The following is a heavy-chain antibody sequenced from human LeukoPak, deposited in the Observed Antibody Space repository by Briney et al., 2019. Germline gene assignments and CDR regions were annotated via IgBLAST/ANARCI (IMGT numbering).Heavy chain of an antibody. CDR2: IYTSGSN. CDR3: ARLVGDSSIRFDY. D-gene: IGHD3-16*01. J-gene: IGHJ4*02. Sequence: SETLSLTCTVSGGSISSYYWSWIRQPPGKGLEWIGYIYTSGSNNYTPSLKSRVTISVDTTKNQFSLKLSSVTAADTAVYYCARLVGDSSIRFDYWGQGTLVTVSS. V-gene: IGHV4-4*09. CDR1: GGSISSYY.